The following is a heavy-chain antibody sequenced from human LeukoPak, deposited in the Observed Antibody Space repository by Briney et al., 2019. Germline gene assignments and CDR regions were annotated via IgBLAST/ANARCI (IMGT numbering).Heavy chain of an antibody. D-gene: IGHD2-2*03. CDR2: INSDGSST. CDR1: GFTFSSYW. J-gene: IGHJ4*02. Sequence: GGSLRLSCAASGFTFSSYWMHWVRQAPGKGLVWVSRINSDGSSTKYAASVKGRFTISRDNAKNTLYVQMNNLRAEDTAVYYCARVDPKAPGDYSWGRGTLVTVSS. CDR3: ARVDPKAPGDYS. V-gene: IGHV3-74*03.